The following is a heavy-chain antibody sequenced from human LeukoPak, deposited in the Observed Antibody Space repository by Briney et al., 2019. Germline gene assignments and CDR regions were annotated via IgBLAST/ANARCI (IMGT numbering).Heavy chain of an antibody. CDR2: IIPIFGTA. CDR3: ARGIEQQLETLYY. J-gene: IGHJ4*02. CDR1: GGTFSSYA. D-gene: IGHD6-13*01. Sequence: SSVKASCKXSGGTFSSYAISWVRQAPGQGLEWMGRIIPIFGTANYAQKFQGRVTITADESTSTAYMELSSLRSEDTAVYYCARGIEQQLETLYYWGQGTLVTVSS. V-gene: IGHV1-69*01.